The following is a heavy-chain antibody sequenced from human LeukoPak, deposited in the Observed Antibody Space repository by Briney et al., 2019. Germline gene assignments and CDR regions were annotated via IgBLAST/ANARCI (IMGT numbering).Heavy chain of an antibody. CDR3: ARDLRGPITMVRGVIPFDY. CDR2: ISSSSSYI. Sequence: RGSLRLSCAASGFTFTIYSMNWVRQAPGKGLEWVSSISSSSSYIYYADSVKGRFTISRDNAKNSLYLQMNSLRAEDTAVYYCARDLRGPITMVRGVIPFDYWGQGTLVTVSS. V-gene: IGHV3-21*01. D-gene: IGHD3-10*01. CDR1: GFTFTIYS. J-gene: IGHJ4*02.